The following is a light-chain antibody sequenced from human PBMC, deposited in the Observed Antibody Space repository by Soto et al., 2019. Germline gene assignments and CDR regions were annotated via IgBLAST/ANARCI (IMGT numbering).Light chain of an antibody. J-gene: IGKJ5*01. Sequence: ERLMAQSPATRSVYQGATATLSCRASQSVSTKLAWYQQKPGQAPRLLINGASTRATGVPARFSGWGSGTEFTLTISSLQSEDFAVYYCQQYDNWPITFGQGTRLEIK. CDR1: QSVSTK. CDR2: GAS. CDR3: QQYDNWPIT. V-gene: IGKV3-15*01.